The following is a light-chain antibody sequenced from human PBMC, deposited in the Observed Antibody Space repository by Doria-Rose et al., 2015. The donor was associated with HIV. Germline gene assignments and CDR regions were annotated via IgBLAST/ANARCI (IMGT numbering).Light chain of an antibody. V-gene: IGKV4-1*01. CDR2: WAS. CDR1: QSLLYTSKNY. CDR3: QQYYDTPS. J-gene: IGKJ3*01. Sequence: TQSPESLGMSLGERATLNCKSNQSLLYTSKNYLAWYQQKPGQPPKLLIYWASTRQSGVPARFSCIRSRTDFTLTLSSLEAEEVAVYYCQQYYDTPSFGPGTTVDIK.